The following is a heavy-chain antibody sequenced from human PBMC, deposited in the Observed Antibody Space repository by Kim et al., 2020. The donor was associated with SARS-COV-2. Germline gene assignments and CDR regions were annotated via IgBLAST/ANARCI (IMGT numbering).Heavy chain of an antibody. CDR3: ARDPPYCSSTSCYIGWYYFDY. Sequence: GGSLRLSCAASGFTFSSYWMSWVRQAPGKGLEWVANIKQDGSEKYYVDSVKGRFTISRDNAKNSLYLQMNSLRAEDTAVYYCARDPPYCSSTSCYIGWYYFDYWGQGTLVTVSS. CDR2: IKQDGSEK. D-gene: IGHD2-2*02. CDR1: GFTFSSYW. J-gene: IGHJ4*02. V-gene: IGHV3-7*01.